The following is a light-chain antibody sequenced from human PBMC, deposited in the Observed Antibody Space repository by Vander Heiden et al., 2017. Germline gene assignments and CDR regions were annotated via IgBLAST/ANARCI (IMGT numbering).Light chain of an antibody. CDR3: AAWDDSLNGVV. CDR2: GID. V-gene: IGLV1-44*01. J-gene: IGLJ2*01. CDR1: SSNIGSNT. Sequence: QSVLTQPPSASGTPGQRVTISCSGSSSNIGSNTVNWYQQLPGTAPRLLINGIDQRPSGVPDRFSGSKSGTSASLAISGLQSDDEADYYCAAWDDSLNGVVFGGGTKLTVL.